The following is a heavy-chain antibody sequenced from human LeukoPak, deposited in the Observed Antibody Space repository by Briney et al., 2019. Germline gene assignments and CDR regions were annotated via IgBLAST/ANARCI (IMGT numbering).Heavy chain of an antibody. CDR1: GFTFSTYS. CDR3: ANSEYSYGFDY. Sequence: PGGSLRLSCAASGFTFSTYSMNWVRQAPGKGLEWVSYISSSSSTIYYADSVKGRFTISRDNSKNTLYLQMNSLRAEDTAVYYCANSEYSYGFDYWGQGTLVTVSS. D-gene: IGHD5-18*01. J-gene: IGHJ4*02. V-gene: IGHV3-48*01. CDR2: ISSSSSTI.